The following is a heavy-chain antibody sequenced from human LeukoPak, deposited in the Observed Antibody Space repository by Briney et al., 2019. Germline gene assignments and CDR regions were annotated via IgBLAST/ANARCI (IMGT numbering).Heavy chain of an antibody. CDR3: AKTRPLDSSSWSHGDY. D-gene: IGHD6-13*01. CDR2: IYSDGNT. Sequence: SGGSLRLSCAASGFTVSNNRLSWVRQAPGMGLEWVSTIYSDGNTYYPDSVKGRFTISRDGSKNTLYLQLNSLRTEDTAIYYCAKTRPLDSSSWSHGDYWGQGTLVTVSS. CDR1: GFTVSNNR. V-gene: IGHV3-53*01. J-gene: IGHJ4*02.